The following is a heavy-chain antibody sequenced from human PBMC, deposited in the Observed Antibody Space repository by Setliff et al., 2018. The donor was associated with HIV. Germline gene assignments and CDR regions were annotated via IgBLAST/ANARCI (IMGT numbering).Heavy chain of an antibody. Sequence: LSLTCGVYGGSLSGYHWSWIRLPPGKGLEWIGEINYSGSTNYNPSLTSRVTISVDTSKNQFSLKLSSVTAADAAVYYCASRVYYYDSSGYLREEGFDPWGQGTLVTVSS. J-gene: IGHJ5*02. CDR3: ASRVYYYDSSGYLREEGFDP. CDR2: INYSGST. CDR1: GGSLSGYH. D-gene: IGHD3-22*01. V-gene: IGHV4-34*01.